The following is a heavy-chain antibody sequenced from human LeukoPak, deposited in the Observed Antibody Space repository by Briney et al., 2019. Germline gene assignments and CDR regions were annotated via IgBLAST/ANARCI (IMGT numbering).Heavy chain of an antibody. J-gene: IGHJ4*02. Sequence: PGGSLRLSCVASGFTVSINYVSWVRQAPGKGLEWVSVIYSGGSTYYGDSVKGRFTISRDNSKNTLYLQMNSLRPEDTAVYYCARDVYSSGWYGVFDCWGQGTLVTVSS. D-gene: IGHD6-19*01. CDR2: IYSGGST. CDR1: GFTVSINY. V-gene: IGHV3-66*02. CDR3: ARDVYSSGWYGVFDC.